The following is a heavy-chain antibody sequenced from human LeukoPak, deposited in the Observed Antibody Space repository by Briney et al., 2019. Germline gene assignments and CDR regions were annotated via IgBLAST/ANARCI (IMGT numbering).Heavy chain of an antibody. CDR3: TREDVIAAAGVPDY. V-gene: IGHV1-69*04. CDR1: GGTFSSYA. Sequence: SVKVSCKASGGTFSSYAISWVRQAPGQGLEWMGRIIPILGIANYAQKFQGRVTITADKSTSTAYMELSSLRSEDAAVYYCTREDVIAAAGVPDYWGQGTLVTVSS. J-gene: IGHJ4*02. D-gene: IGHD6-13*01. CDR2: IIPILGIA.